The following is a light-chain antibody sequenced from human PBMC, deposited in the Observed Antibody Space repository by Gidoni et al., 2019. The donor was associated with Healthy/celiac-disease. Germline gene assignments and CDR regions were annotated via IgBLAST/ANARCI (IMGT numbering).Light chain of an antibody. CDR2: KAS. J-gene: IGKJ2*01. CDR3: QQYNSYSQT. Sequence: DIQMTQSPSTLSASVGDRVTITCRASQSISSWLAWYQQKPGKATKLLIYKASSLESGVPSRFSVSGSGTEFTLTISSLQPDDFATYYCQQYNSYSQTFGQGTKLEIK. V-gene: IGKV1-5*03. CDR1: QSISSW.